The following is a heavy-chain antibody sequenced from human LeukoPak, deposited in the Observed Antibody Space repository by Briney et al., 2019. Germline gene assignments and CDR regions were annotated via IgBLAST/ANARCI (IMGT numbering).Heavy chain of an antibody. D-gene: IGHD4-17*01. CDR3: AKGPTYGDYVFDY. CDR1: GFTFDDYA. Sequence: GGPLRLSCAASGFTFDDYAMHWVRQAPGKGLEWVSGISWNSGSIGYADSVKGRFTISRDNAKNSLYLQMNSLRAEDTALYYCAKGPTYGDYVFDYWGQGTLVTVSS. V-gene: IGHV3-9*01. J-gene: IGHJ4*02. CDR2: ISWNSGSI.